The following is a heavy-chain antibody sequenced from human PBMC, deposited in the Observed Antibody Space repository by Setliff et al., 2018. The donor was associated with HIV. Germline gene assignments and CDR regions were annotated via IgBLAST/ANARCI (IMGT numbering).Heavy chain of an antibody. V-gene: IGHV4-39*01. CDR1: GDSITNDDYY. Sequence: LSLTCTVSGDSITNDDYYWGWIRQPPGKGLEWIAIVHYNGRTYYDPSLKGRVTIFVDTSKTQFYLKLRSVTASDTAVYYCARYTSKVDWFDPWGQGTLVTVSS. CDR2: VHYNGRT. J-gene: IGHJ5*02. D-gene: IGHD2-2*02. CDR3: ARYTSKVDWFDP.